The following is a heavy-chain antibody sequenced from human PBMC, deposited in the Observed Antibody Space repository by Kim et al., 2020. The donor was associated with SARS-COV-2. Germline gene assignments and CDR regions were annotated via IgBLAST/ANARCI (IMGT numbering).Heavy chain of an antibody. Sequence: YADSMKGRFTISRDTSKNTLYLQMISLRAEDTAVYYCAKVVSGATRLFDYWGQGTLVTVSS. J-gene: IGHJ4*02. CDR3: AKVVSGATRLFDY. V-gene: IGHV3-23*01. D-gene: IGHD1-26*01.